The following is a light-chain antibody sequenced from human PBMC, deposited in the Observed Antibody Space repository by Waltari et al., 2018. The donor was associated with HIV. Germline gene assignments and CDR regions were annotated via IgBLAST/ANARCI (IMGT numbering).Light chain of an antibody. CDR2: DVS. Sequence: QSALTQPRSVSGSPGQSVTISCTGTSSDVGGYNYVSWYQQHPGKAPKLICYDVSNRPSWVPDRFSGSKSGNTASLTISGLQAEDEADYYCCSYAGTYTWVFGGGTKLTVL. J-gene: IGLJ3*02. CDR3: CSYAGTYTWV. V-gene: IGLV2-11*01. CDR1: SSDVGGYNY.